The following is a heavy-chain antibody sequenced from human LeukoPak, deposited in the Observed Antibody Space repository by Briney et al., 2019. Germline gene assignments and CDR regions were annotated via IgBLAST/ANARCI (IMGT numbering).Heavy chain of an antibody. CDR1: GFTFSSYG. V-gene: IGHV3-30*18. Sequence: PGGSLRLSCAASGFTFSSYGMHWVRQAPGKGLEWVAVISYDGSNKYYADFVKGRFTISRDNSKNTLYLQMNSLRAEDTGVYYCAKDHFPFDSSAPADYWGRGTLVTVSS. J-gene: IGHJ4*02. D-gene: IGHD3-22*01. CDR3: AKDHFPFDSSAPADY. CDR2: ISYDGSNK.